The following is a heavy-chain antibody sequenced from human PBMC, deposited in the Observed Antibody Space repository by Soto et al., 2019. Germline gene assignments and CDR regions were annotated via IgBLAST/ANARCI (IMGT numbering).Heavy chain of an antibody. V-gene: IGHV3-13*01. J-gene: IGHJ5*02. Sequence: ESGGGLVQPGGSLRLSCAASGFSFSSYDMHWVRQATGKGLEWVSGIGTAGDTYYPGSVKGRFTISRENAENSLYLQMNSLRAGDTAVYYCARAGYGSGSYYNGGVWFDPWGQGTLVTVSS. CDR3: ARAGYGSGSYYNGGVWFDP. CDR2: IGTAGDT. D-gene: IGHD3-10*01. CDR1: GFSFSSYD.